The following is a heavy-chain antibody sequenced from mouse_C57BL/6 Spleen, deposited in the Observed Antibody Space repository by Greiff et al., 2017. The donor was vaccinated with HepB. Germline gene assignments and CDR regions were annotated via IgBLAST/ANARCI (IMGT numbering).Heavy chain of an antibody. CDR1: GYTFTDYE. CDR2: IDPETGGT. J-gene: IGHJ3*01. CDR3: TRGEDEGFAY. Sequence: QVQLQQSGAELVRPGASVTLSCKASGYTFTDYEMHWVKQTPVHGLEWIGAIDPETGGTAYNQKFKGKAILTADKSSSTAYMELRSLTSEDSTVYYCTRGEDEGFAYWGQGTLVTVSA. V-gene: IGHV1-15*01.